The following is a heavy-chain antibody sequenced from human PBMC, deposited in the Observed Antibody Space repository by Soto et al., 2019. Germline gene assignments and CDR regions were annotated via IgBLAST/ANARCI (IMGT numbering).Heavy chain of an antibody. V-gene: IGHV4-34*01. CDR3: ARRGTTGTAGSDYFDY. D-gene: IGHD1-1*01. J-gene: IGHJ4*02. Sequence: SETLSLTCAVYGGSFSGYYWSWIRQPPGKGLEWIGEINHSGSTNYNPSLKSRVTISVDTSKNQFSLKLSSVTAADTAVYYCARRGTTGTAGSDYFDYWGQGTLVTVSS. CDR2: INHSGST. CDR1: GGSFSGYY.